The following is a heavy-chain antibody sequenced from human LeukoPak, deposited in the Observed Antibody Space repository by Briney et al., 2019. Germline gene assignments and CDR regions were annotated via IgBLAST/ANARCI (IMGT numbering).Heavy chain of an antibody. D-gene: IGHD3-3*01. J-gene: IGHJ4*02. CDR3: AKDPSGRWSGTYVDY. Sequence: GRSLRLSCAASGFTFSSYGMHWVRQAPGKGLEWVTVIWYDGSNKYYAGSVKGRFTISRDNSKTTLYLQMNSLRVEDTAVYYCAKDPSGRWSGTYVDYWGQGTLVTVSS. V-gene: IGHV3-33*06. CDR1: GFTFSSYG. CDR2: IWYDGSNK.